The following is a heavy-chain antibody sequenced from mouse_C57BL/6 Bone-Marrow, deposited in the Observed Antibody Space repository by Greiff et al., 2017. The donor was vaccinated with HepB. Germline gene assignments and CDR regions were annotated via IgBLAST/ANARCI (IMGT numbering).Heavy chain of an antibody. J-gene: IGHJ4*01. V-gene: IGHV6-3*01. Sequence: EVKLMESGGGLVQPGGSMKLSCVASGFTFSNYWMNWVRQSPEKGLEWVAQIRLKSDNYASHYTESVKGRFTISRDDSKSSLYLQMHNLRADYTGICYCTGLYRPMDYWGQGTSVTVSS. CDR1: GFTFSNYW. D-gene: IGHD2-3*01. CDR2: IRLKSDNYAS. CDR3: TGLYRPMDY.